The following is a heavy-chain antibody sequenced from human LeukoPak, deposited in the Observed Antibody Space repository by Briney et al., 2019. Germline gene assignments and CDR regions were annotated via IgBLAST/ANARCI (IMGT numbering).Heavy chain of an antibody. J-gene: IGHJ4*02. CDR1: GYTFTIYY. D-gene: IGHD5-24*01. V-gene: IGHV1-46*01. CDR2: INPSGGST. CDR3: AREMATITRD. Sequence: GASVKVSCKVSGYTFTIYYMHWVRQAPGQGLEWMGIINPSGGSTSYAQKFQGRVTMTRDTSTSTVYMELSSLRSEDTAVYYCAREMATITRDWGQGTLVTVSS.